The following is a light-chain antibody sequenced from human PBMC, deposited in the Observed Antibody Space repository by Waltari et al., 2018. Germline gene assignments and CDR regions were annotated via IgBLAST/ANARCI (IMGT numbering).Light chain of an antibody. Sequence: DIQMTQSPSILSASVGDRVTITCRASQRISNWLAWYQQKPGKAPKLLIYKASSLESGVPSRFIGSGSGTEFTLTISSLQPDDFATYYCQQYYSFSLTFGGGTRVEIK. V-gene: IGKV1-5*03. CDR3: QQYYSFSLT. CDR1: QRISNW. J-gene: IGKJ4*01. CDR2: KAS.